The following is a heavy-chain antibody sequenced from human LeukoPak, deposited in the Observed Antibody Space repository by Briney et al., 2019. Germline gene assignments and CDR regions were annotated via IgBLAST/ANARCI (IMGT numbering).Heavy chain of an antibody. J-gene: IGHJ4*02. V-gene: IGHV4-61*05. CDR2: IYYSGNT. CDR1: GGSISSSSYY. D-gene: IGHD3-10*01. CDR3: ARRGQGYWELYFFDY. Sequence: SETLSLTCTVSGGSISSSSYYWSWIRQPPGKGLEWIGDIYYSGNTNYHPSLKSRVTISVHTSQNQFSLRLSSVTAADTAVYYCARRGQGYWELYFFDYWGQGTLVTVSS.